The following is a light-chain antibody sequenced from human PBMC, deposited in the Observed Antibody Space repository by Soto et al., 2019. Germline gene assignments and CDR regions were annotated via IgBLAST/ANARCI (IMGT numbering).Light chain of an antibody. Sequence: DIQMTQSPSTLSASVGDSVTITCRASQSISSWLAWYQQKPGTAPKLLIYKASNLESGVPSRFSGSGSGTEFTLTISRLQPDDFATYYCQQYSGSSPWTFGQGTRVEIK. CDR2: KAS. J-gene: IGKJ1*01. CDR1: QSISSW. V-gene: IGKV1-5*03. CDR3: QQYSGSSPWT.